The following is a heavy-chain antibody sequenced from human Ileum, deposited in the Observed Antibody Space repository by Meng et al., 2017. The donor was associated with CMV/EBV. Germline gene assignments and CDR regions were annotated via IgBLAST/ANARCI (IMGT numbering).Heavy chain of an antibody. CDR3: AAFKSYGGT. D-gene: IGHD4-17*01. J-gene: IGHJ5*02. CDR1: DDIFTNDW. Sequence: KISCRGSDDIFTNDWIGWVRQMPGKGLEWMAMIYPTDSDTTYSPSFQGQVTISADRSISTAYLQWTNLKASDTAVYYCAAFKSYGGTWGQGTLVTVSS. CDR2: IYPTDSDT. V-gene: IGHV5-51*01.